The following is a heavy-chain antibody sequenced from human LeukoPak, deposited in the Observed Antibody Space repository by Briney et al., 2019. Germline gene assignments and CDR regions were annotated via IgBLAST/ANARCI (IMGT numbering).Heavy chain of an antibody. V-gene: IGHV3-11*04. Sequence: GGSLRLSCAASGFTFSDYYMSWIRQAPGKGLEWVSYISSSGSTIYYADSVKGRFTISRDNAKNSLYLQMNSLRAEDTAVYYCARDRGDSSSWNDAFDIWGQGTMVTVSS. CDR1: GFTFSDYY. D-gene: IGHD6-13*01. CDR2: ISSSGSTI. J-gene: IGHJ3*02. CDR3: ARDRGDSSSWNDAFDI.